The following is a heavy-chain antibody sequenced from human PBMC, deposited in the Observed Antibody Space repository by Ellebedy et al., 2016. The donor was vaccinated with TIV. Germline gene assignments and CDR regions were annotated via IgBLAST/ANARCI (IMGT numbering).Heavy chain of an antibody. CDR2: INSDGRST. V-gene: IGHV3-74*01. Sequence: GESLKISCVASGITFSSSWMHWVRQTPGKGLVWVSRINSDGRSTSYADSVKGRFTISRDNAKNTVYLQMNSLRVEDTAVYSCARGHSGTYGFFDPWGQGNLVTVSS. CDR1: GITFSSSW. D-gene: IGHD1-26*01. CDR3: ARGHSGTYGFFDP. J-gene: IGHJ5*02.